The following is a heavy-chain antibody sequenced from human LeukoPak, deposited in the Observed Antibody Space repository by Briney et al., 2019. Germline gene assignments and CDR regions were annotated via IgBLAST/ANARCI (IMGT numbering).Heavy chain of an antibody. V-gene: IGHV3-21*01. J-gene: IGHJ4*01. D-gene: IGHD3-3*01. Sequence: GGSLRLSCAASGFSFSSFNMNWVRQVPGKGLEWVSSISNLHNDIYYADSVKGRFTISRDNAKNSLFLQMNSLRAEDTAVYYCARDFGVIIFDSWGHGTLVTVSS. CDR2: ISNLHNDI. CDR1: GFSFSSFN. CDR3: ARDFGVIIFDS.